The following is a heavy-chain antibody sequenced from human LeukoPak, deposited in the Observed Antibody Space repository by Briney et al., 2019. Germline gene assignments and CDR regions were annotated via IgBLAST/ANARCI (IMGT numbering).Heavy chain of an antibody. CDR1: GYTFTGYY. CDR3: ARGRPYLRYYYGSGSYPPYYYYGMDV. J-gene: IGHJ6*02. Sequence: ASVKVPCKASGYTFTGYYIHWVRQAPGQGLEWMGWINPNSGGTNYAQKFQGRVTMTRDTSISTAYMDLSRLRSDDTAVYYCARGRPYLRYYYGSGSYPPYYYYGMDVWGQGTTVTVSS. V-gene: IGHV1-2*02. D-gene: IGHD3-10*01. CDR2: INPNSGGT.